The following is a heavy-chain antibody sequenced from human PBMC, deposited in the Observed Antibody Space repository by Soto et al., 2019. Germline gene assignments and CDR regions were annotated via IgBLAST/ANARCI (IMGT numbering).Heavy chain of an antibody. CDR2: IKGDGIST. V-gene: IGHV3-74*01. CDR1: GFTFSSYW. CDR3: ARGAMGSYYNDY. D-gene: IGHD3-10*01. J-gene: IGHJ4*02. Sequence: EVQLVESGGGLVQSGGSLRLSCAASGFTFSSYWMHWVRQAPGKGLVWVSRIKGDGISTNYADSVKGRFTISRDNAKDTVFLQMNGLSADDTAVYYFARGAMGSYYNDYWGQGTLVTVSS.